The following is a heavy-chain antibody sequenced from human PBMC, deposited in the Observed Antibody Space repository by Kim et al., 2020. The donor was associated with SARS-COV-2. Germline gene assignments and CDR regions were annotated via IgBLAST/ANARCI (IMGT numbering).Heavy chain of an antibody. Sequence: SVKVSCKASGGTFSSYAISWVRQAPGQGLEWMGRIIPILGIANYAQKFQGRVTITADKSTSTAYMELSSLRSEDTAVYYCARDPLMTPTAYYYYYGRDVWGQGTTVTVSS. D-gene: IGHD2-15*01. J-gene: IGHJ6*02. CDR2: IIPILGIA. V-gene: IGHV1-69*04. CDR3: ARDPLMTPTAYYYYYGRDV. CDR1: GGTFSSYA.